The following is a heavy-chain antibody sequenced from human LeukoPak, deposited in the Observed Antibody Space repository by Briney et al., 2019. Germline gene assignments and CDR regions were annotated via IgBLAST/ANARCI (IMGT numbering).Heavy chain of an antibody. CDR2: IIPILGIA. V-gene: IGHV1-69*04. D-gene: IGHD2-15*01. CDR1: GGTFSSYA. J-gene: IGHJ4*02. Sequence: SVKVSCKASGGTFSSYAISWVRQAPGQGLEWMGRIIPILGIANYAQKFQGRVTITADKSTSTAYMELSSLRSEDTAVYYCASPQYCSGGSCYSEGFDYWGQGTLVTVSS. CDR3: ASPQYCSGGSCYSEGFDY.